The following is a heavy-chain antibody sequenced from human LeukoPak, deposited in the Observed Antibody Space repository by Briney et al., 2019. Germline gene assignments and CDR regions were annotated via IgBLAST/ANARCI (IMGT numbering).Heavy chain of an antibody. CDR1: GGTFSSYA. J-gene: IGHJ4*02. D-gene: IGHD3-22*01. CDR3: AISQGTYYYDSSGPITTYRSLDY. CDR2: IIPIFGTA. V-gene: IGHV1-69*05. Sequence: ASVKVSCKASGGTFSSYAISWVRQAPGQGLEWMGGIIPIFGTANYAQKFQGRVTITTDEYTRTAYMELSSLRSEDTAVYYCAISQGTYYYDSSGPITTYRSLDYWGQGTLVTVSS.